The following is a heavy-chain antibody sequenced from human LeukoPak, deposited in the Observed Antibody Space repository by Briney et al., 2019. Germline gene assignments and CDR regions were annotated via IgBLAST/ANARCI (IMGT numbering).Heavy chain of an antibody. V-gene: IGHV3-23*01. CDR1: GFTFSSYA. D-gene: IGHD3-10*01. CDR2: ISSSGGSA. Sequence: GGSLRLSCAASGFTFSSYAMSWVRQAPGKGLEWVSTISSSGGSAYYADSVKGRFTISRDNSKNTLYLQMNSLRAEDTAVYYCAKVGSGSGYYWGQGTLVTVSS. CDR3: AKVGSGSGYY. J-gene: IGHJ4*02.